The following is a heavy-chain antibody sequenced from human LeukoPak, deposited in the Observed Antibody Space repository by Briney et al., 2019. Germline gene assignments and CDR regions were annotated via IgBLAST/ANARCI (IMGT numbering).Heavy chain of an antibody. CDR1: GFTFDDYA. J-gene: IGHJ4*02. CDR2: ISWNSGSI. D-gene: IGHD3-22*01. CDR3: AKLGYDSSGYGPYYFDY. V-gene: IGHV3-9*01. Sequence: PGGSLRLSCAASGFTFDDYAMHWVRQAPGKGLEWVSGISWNSGSIGYADSVKGRFTISRDNAKNSLYLQMNSLRAEDTALYYCAKLGYDSSGYGPYYFDYWGQGTLVTVSS.